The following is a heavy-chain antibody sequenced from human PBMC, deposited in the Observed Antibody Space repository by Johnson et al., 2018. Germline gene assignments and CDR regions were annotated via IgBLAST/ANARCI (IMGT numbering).Heavy chain of an antibody. D-gene: IGHD3-22*01. J-gene: IGHJ3*02. CDR3: VIDRSYYDSSGYYYGLMAFDI. V-gene: IGHV4-59*12. CDR2: IYSSGST. CDR1: GGSISSYY. Sequence: QVQLQESGPGLVKPSETLSLTCTVSGGSISSYYWSWIRQPPGKGLEWSGYIYSSGSTNYTPSLKSRVTISVDTSKNQFSLKLSSVTAADTAVYYCVIDRSYYDSSGYYYGLMAFDIWGQGTMVTVSS.